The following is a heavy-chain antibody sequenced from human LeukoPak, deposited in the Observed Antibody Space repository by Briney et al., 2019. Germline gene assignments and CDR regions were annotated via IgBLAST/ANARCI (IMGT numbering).Heavy chain of an antibody. CDR2: ISGSGGST. Sequence: GGSLRLSCAASGFTFSSYAMSWVRQAPGKGLEWVLAISGSGGSTYYADSVKGRFTISRDNSKNTLYLQMNSLRAEDTAVYYCAKGPPRRFGFEVGYYMDVWGKGTTVTVSS. J-gene: IGHJ6*03. CDR3: AKGPPRRFGFEVGYYMDV. V-gene: IGHV3-23*01. D-gene: IGHD1-14*01. CDR1: GFTFSSYA.